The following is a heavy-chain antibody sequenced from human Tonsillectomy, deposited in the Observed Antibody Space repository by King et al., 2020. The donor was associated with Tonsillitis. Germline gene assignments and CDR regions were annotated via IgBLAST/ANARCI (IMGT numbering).Heavy chain of an antibody. CDR2: ISSSSSTI. V-gene: IGHV3-48*02. CDR3: AREHYYGSWSYSAPLYGMDV. Sequence: VQLVESGGGLVQPGGSLRLSCAASGFTFSSYSMNWVRQAPGKGLEWVSYISSSSSTIYYADSVKGRFTISRDNAKNSLYLQMNSLRDEDTAVYYCAREHYYGSWSYSAPLYGMDVWGQGTTVTVSS. J-gene: IGHJ6*02. D-gene: IGHD3-10*01. CDR1: GFTFSSYS.